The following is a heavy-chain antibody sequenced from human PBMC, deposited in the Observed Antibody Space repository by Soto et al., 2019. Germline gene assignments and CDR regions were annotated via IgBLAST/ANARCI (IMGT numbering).Heavy chain of an antibody. CDR3: AIWDVDTDLVLEF. J-gene: IGHJ4*02. V-gene: IGHV4-31*02. Sequence: WTWIRQHPGKALEWSGYVYNSGSTYCNPSLKSRVDISVDTSKNQFSLNLTSVTAADTAVYYCAIWDVDTDLVLEFWGQGTLVTVSS. D-gene: IGHD5-18*01. CDR2: VYNSGST.